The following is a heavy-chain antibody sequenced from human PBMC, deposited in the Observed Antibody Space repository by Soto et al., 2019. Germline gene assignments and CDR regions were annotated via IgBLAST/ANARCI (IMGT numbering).Heavy chain of an antibody. V-gene: IGHV1-18*01. CDR3: ARTTVTASYYYMDV. D-gene: IGHD4-17*01. J-gene: IGHJ6*03. CDR2: ISTYNGNT. CDR1: GYTLSDYG. Sequence: ASVKGAWKAAGYTLSDYGCTCGLQAPGQGLEWLGWISTYNGNTKYAQKVQGRLTMTTDTATSTANMELTSLRSDDTALYYCARTTVTASYYYMDVWGKGSTVTVSS.